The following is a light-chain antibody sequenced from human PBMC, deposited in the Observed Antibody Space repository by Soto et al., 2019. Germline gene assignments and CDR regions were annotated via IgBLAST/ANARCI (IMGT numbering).Light chain of an antibody. CDR3: QQYHNWPPWT. V-gene: IGKV3-15*01. J-gene: IGKJ1*01. CDR2: GAS. Sequence: EIVMTQSPATLCVSPGERATLSCRASESVSSNLAWYQQKPGQAPRLLIYGASTRATAIPARFSGSGSGTEFTLTIRSLQSEDFAVYYCQQYHNWPPWTFGQGTTGDNK. CDR1: ESVSSN.